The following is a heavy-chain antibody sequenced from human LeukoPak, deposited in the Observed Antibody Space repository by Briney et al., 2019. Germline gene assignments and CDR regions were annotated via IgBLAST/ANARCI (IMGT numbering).Heavy chain of an antibody. CDR3: ARSPSPNLEWLLSPYYYYGMDV. Sequence: GASVKVSCKASGYTFTSYYMHWVRQAPGQGLEWMGIINPSGGSTSYAQKFQGRVTMTRNTSISTAYMELSSLRSEDTAVYYCARSPSPNLEWLLSPYYYYGMDVWGQGTTVTVSS. CDR1: GYTFTSYY. V-gene: IGHV1-46*01. CDR2: INPSGGST. J-gene: IGHJ6*02. D-gene: IGHD3-3*01.